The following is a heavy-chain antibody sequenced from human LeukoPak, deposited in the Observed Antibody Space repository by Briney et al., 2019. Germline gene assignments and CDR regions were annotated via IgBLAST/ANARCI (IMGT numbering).Heavy chain of an antibody. D-gene: IGHD6-19*01. J-gene: IGHJ3*02. CDR2: INWNGGRT. Sequence: GGSLRLSCAASGCTFDDYDMSWVRQAPGKGLEWVSGINWNGGRTGYADSVKGRFTISRDTARNSLYLQMNSLRAEDTALYYCARIAMAGIGDGFDIWGQGTMATVSS. CDR3: ARIAMAGIGDGFDI. CDR1: GCTFDDYD. V-gene: IGHV3-20*04.